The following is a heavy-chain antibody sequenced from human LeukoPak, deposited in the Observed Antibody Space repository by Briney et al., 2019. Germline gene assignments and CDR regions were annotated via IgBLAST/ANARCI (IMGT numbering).Heavy chain of an antibody. J-gene: IGHJ4*02. CDR2: IYYSGST. D-gene: IGHD5-12*01. V-gene: IGHV4-39*07. CDR1: GGSISSSSYY. CDR3: ARDSRDVDIVATIDY. Sequence: SETLSLTCAVSGGSISSSSYYWGWIRQPPGKGLEWIGSIYYSGSTYYNPSLKSRVTISVDTSKNQFSLKLSSVTAADTAVYYCARDSRDVDIVATIDYWGQGTLVTVSS.